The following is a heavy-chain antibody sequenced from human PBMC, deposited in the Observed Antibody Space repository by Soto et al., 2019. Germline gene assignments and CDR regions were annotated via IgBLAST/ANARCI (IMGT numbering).Heavy chain of an antibody. CDR1: GGSISSYY. V-gene: IGHV4-59*08. CDR2: IYYSGST. Sequence: SETLSLTCTVSGGSISSYYWSWIRQPPGKGLEWIGYIYYSGSTNYNPSLKSRVTISVDTSKNQFSLKLSSVTAADTAVYYCARQGYGDSTSIDYWGQGTLVTVSS. D-gene: IGHD4-17*01. CDR3: ARQGYGDSTSIDY. J-gene: IGHJ4*02.